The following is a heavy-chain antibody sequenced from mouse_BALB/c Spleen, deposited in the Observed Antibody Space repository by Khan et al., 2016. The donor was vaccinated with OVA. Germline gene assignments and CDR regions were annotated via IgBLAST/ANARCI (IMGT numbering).Heavy chain of an antibody. J-gene: IGHJ4*01. V-gene: IGHV5-6-5*01. CDR2: INSGVST. CDR3: TRLVDY. CDR1: EFTFGSYA. D-gene: IGHD1-1*02. Sequence: EVELVESGGGLVKPGGSLKLSCAASEFTFGSYAVSLIRQTPEKRLEWVATINSGVSTYYPDSVKCRFTISRDEARNIMYLQMSSLRSEDTAMYYCTRLVDYWGQGTSVTVSS.